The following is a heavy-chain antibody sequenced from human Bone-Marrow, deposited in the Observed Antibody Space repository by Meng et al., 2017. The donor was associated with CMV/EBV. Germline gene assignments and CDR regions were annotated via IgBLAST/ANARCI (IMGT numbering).Heavy chain of an antibody. CDR1: GFTFSSYD. V-gene: IGHV3-13*01. CDR2: IGTAGDT. Sequence: GESLKISCAASGFTFSSYDMHWVRQATGKGLEWVSAIGTAGDTYYPGSVKGRFPISRENAKNSLYLQMKSLRAGDTAVYYCARGANCGGNCYPFAEYFQHWGQGTLVTIYS. J-gene: IGHJ1*01. CDR3: ARGANCGGNCYPFAEYFQH. D-gene: IGHD2-21*01.